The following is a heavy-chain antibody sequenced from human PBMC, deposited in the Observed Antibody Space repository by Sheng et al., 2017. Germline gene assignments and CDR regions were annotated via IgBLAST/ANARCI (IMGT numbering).Heavy chain of an antibody. D-gene: IGHD2-8*01. Sequence: QVRLVQSGSEMKKPGTSVTVSCTTSGYSFSNHALSWLRKAPGQGPEWMGGIIPIFRSTNYAQKFQGRVTISADESTSTAYMEMRSLRSEDTAIYYCARDIANGKFDPWGQGTQVIVSS. J-gene: IGHJ5*02. CDR3: ARDIANGKFDP. CDR2: IIPIFRST. CDR1: GYSFSNHA. V-gene: IGHV1-69*13.